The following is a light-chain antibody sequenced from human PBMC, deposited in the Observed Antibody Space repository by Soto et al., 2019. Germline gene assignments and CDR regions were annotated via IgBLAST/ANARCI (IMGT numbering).Light chain of an antibody. CDR1: SGHSSYA. Sequence: QPVLTQSPSASASLGASVKLTCTLSSGHSSYAIAWHQHQAEKGPRYLMKLTSDSSHTMGDGIPDRFSGSSSGAERYLTISSLQSEDEADYYCQTWGTGIRVFGGGTKLTVL. CDR3: QTWGTGIRV. CDR2: LTSDSSH. J-gene: IGLJ3*02. V-gene: IGLV4-69*01.